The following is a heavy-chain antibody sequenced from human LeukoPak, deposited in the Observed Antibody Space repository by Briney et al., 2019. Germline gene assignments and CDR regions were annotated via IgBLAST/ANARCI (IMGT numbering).Heavy chain of an antibody. CDR1: GGTFSSYA. V-gene: IGHV1-69*13. D-gene: IGHD6-6*01. CDR2: IIPIFGTA. Sequence: GASVKVSCKASGGTFSSYAISWVRQAPGQGLEWMGGIIPIFGTANYAQKFQGRVTITADESTSTAYMELSSLRSEDTAVYYCARALRLAARPFNWFDPWGQGTLVTVSS. J-gene: IGHJ5*02. CDR3: ARALRLAARPFNWFDP.